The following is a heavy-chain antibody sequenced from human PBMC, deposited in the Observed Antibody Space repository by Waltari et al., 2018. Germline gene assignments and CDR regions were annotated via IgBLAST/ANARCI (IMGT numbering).Heavy chain of an antibody. CDR1: GCSISRYY. CDR3: ARTLYYFDY. J-gene: IGHJ4*02. CDR2: IYYSGST. Sequence: QVQLQESGPGLVKPSETLSLTCPVSGCSISRYYWSWIRQPPGKGLEWIGYIYYSGSTNYNPSLKSRVTISVDTAKNQFSLKLSAVTAADTAVYYCARTLYYFDYWGQGTLVTVSS. D-gene: IGHD3-16*01. V-gene: IGHV4-59*01.